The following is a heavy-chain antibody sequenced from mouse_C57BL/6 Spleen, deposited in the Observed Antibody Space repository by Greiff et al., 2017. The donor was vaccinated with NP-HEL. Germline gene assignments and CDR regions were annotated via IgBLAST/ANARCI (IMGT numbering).Heavy chain of an antibody. CDR1: GFTFSSYT. V-gene: IGHV5-9*01. CDR2: ISGGGGNT. CDR3: ARGSVYFDY. Sequence: EVKVVESGGGLVKPGGSLKLSCAASGFTFSSYTMSWVRQTPEKRLEWVATISGGGGNTYYPDSVKGRFTISSDNAKNTLYLQMSSLRSEDTALYYCARGSVYFDYWGQGTTLTVSS. J-gene: IGHJ2*01.